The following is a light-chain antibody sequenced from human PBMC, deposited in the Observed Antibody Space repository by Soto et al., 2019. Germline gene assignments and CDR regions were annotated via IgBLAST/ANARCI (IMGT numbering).Light chain of an antibody. V-gene: IGLV1-47*02. CDR1: SSNIGNNY. CDR3: ASWDDSLSGHWV. J-gene: IGLJ3*02. CDR2: TNN. Sequence: QSVLTQPPSVSAAPGQKVTISCSGSSSNIGNNYVSWYQQLPGTAPKLLIYTNNQRPSGVPDRFSASKSGTSASLAISGLRSEDEADYYCASWDDSLSGHWVFGGGTKLTVL.